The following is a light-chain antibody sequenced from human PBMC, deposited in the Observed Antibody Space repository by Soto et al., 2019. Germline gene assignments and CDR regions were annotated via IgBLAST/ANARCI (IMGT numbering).Light chain of an antibody. CDR1: QSVLYSSNNKNY. CDR3: QQYYNTPWT. V-gene: IGKV4-1*01. Sequence: DIVMTQSPDSLAVSLGERATINCKSSQSVLYSSNNKNYFGWYQQKPRQHPKLLLYWASTPESGVPDRFRGSGSGTDFTLTISSLQAEDVAVYYCQQYYNTPWTFGQGTKVEIK. J-gene: IGKJ1*01. CDR2: WAS.